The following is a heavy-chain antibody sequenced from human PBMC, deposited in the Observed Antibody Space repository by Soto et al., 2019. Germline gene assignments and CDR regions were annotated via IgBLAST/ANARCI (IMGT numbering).Heavy chain of an antibody. D-gene: IGHD6-13*01. V-gene: IGHV3-9*01. J-gene: IGHJ5*02. CDR2: ISWNSGSI. CDR3: AKCTDAAIPRPVEFDP. Sequence: EVRLVESGGGLVQPGRSLRLSCAASGFTFDDYAMHWVRQAPGKGLEWVSGISWNSGSIGYADSVKGRFTISRDNAKNSLYLQMNSLRAEDTALYYCAKCTDAAIPRPVEFDPWGQGTLVTVSS. CDR1: GFTFDDYA.